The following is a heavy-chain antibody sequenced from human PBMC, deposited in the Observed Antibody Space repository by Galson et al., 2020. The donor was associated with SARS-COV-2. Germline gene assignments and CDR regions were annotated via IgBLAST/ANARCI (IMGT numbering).Heavy chain of an antibody. J-gene: IGHJ4*02. CDR1: GFTFGDYA. CDR2: IRSKAYGGTT. Sequence: GESLKISCTASGFTFGDYAMSWFRQAPGKGLEWVGFIRSKAYGGTTEYAASVKGRFTISRDDSKSIAYLQMNSLKTEDTAVYYCTRDVEMATTIDYWGQGTLVTVSS. D-gene: IGHD5-12*01. V-gene: IGHV3-49*03. CDR3: TRDVEMATTIDY.